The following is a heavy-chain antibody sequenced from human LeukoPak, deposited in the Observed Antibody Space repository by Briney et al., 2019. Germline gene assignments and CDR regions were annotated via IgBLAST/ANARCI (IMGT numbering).Heavy chain of an antibody. CDR3: ARARGYYDSSGYYCPLGY. J-gene: IGHJ4*02. D-gene: IGHD3-22*01. CDR2: TNPNSGGT. V-gene: IGHV1-2*02. CDR1: GHTFTGYY. Sequence: GASVKVSCKASGHTFTGYYMHWVRQAPGQGLEWMGWTNPNSGGTNYAQKFQGRVTMTRDTSISTAYMELSRLRSDDTAVYYCARARGYYDSSGYYCPLGYWGQGTLVTVSS.